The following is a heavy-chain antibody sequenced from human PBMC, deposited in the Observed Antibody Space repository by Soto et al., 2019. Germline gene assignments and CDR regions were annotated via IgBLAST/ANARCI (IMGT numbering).Heavy chain of an antibody. D-gene: IGHD3-3*01. V-gene: IGHV3-15*07. Sequence: EVQLVESGGGLVKPGGSLRLSCAASGFTFSNAWMNWVRQAPGKGLEWVGRIKSKTDGGTTDYAAPVKGRFTISRDDSKNTLYLQMNSLKTEDTAVYYCTTVSTIFGVVIPEDYYYYGMDVWGQGTTVTVSS. CDR1: GFTFSNAW. CDR3: TTVSTIFGVVIPEDYYYYGMDV. CDR2: IKSKTDGGTT. J-gene: IGHJ6*02.